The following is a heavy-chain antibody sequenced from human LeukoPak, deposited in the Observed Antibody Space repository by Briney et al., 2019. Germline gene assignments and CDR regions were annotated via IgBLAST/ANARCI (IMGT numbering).Heavy chain of an antibody. CDR3: SREIRYFDWFQADY. Sequence: GGSLRLSCSASGFTFGDYSMSWFRQAPGKGLEWVGFIRSKAYGGTAEYAASVKGRFTISRDDSESIAYLQMDSLKTEDTAVYYCSREIRYFDWFQADYWGQGTLVTVSS. J-gene: IGHJ4*02. D-gene: IGHD3-9*01. CDR1: GFTFGDYS. CDR2: IRSKAYGGTA. V-gene: IGHV3-49*03.